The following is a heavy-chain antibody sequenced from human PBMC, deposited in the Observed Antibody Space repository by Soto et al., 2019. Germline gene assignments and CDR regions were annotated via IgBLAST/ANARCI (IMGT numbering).Heavy chain of an antibody. J-gene: IGHJ5*02. CDR2: TSIGGNT. CDR1: GFSFNNYA. Sequence: GGSLRLSCAASGFSFNNYAMHWVRQAPGMGLEWVSTTSIGGNTDFAESVRGRFSVSRDNSKNTLYLQMTNLRAEDAAIYFCAKDLRPGLVVPTKSGFDPWGQGTRVTVSS. V-gene: IGHV3-23*01. D-gene: IGHD3-10*01. CDR3: AKDLRPGLVVPTKSGFDP.